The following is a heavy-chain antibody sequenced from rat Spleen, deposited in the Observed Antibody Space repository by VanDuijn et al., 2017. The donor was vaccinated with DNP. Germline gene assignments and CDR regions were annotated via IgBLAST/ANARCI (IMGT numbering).Heavy chain of an antibody. CDR1: GFTFSDYY. J-gene: IGHJ1*01. CDR2: ISYDGSDT. Sequence: EVQLVESGGGLVQPGRSLKLSCAASGFTFSDYYMAWVRQAPTKGLEWVASISYDGSDTYYRDSVKGRFTISRDNAKSSLYLQMDSLRSEDTATYYCARHYYSDPYYWYFDFWGPGTMVTVSS. D-gene: IGHD1-1*01. V-gene: IGHV5-7*01. CDR3: ARHYYSDPYYWYFDF.